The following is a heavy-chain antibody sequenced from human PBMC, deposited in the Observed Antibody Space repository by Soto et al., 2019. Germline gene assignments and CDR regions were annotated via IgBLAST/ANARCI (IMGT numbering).Heavy chain of an antibody. V-gene: IGHV4-30-2*01. J-gene: IGHJ3*02. D-gene: IGHD2-15*01. CDR3: ARDCGGGSCYFAFDI. Sequence: SETLSLTCAVSGCSISSGGYSWSWIRQPPGKGLEWIGYIYHSGSTYYNPSLKSRVTISVDRSKNQFSLKLSSVTAADTAVYYCARDCGGGSCYFAFDIWGQGTMVTVSS. CDR2: IYHSGST. CDR1: GCSISSGGYS.